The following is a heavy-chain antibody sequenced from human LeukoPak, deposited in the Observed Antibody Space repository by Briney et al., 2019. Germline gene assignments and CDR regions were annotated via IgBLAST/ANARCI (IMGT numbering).Heavy chain of an antibody. CDR3: ASGVNYGSGGHSFDY. V-gene: IGHV1-18*01. Sequence: GASVKVSCKASGYTFTSYGISWVRQAPGQGLEWMGWISAYNGNTNYAQKLQGRVTMTTDTSTSTAYMELRSLRSDDTVVHYCASGVNYGSGGHSFDYWGQGTLVTVSS. CDR2: ISAYNGNT. D-gene: IGHD3-10*01. J-gene: IGHJ4*02. CDR1: GYTFTSYG.